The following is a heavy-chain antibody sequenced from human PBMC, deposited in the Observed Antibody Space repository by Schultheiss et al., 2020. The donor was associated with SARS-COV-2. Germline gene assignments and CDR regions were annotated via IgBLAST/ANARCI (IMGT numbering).Heavy chain of an antibody. J-gene: IGHJ5*02. Sequence: GGSLRLSCAASGLTFSSYAMSWVRQAPGKGLEWVAVISYDGSNKYYADSVKGRFTISRDNSKNTLYLQMNSLRAEDTAVYYCARDVLTIGTGTYPFPWGQGTLVTVSS. CDR1: GLTFSSYA. V-gene: IGHV3-30*04. CDR2: ISYDGSNK. D-gene: IGHD1-1*01. CDR3: ARDVLTIGTGTYPFP.